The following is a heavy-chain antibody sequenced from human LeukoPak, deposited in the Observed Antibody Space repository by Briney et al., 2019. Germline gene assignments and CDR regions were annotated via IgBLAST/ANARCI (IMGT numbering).Heavy chain of an antibody. V-gene: IGHV1-18*01. Sequence: GASVKVSCKASGYTFTNYGFNWVRQAPGQGLEWMGNSAYNGNTNYAQKFQDRVTMTTDTSTSTASMELRSLRSDDTAVYYCARYNSMFRGVTTSDYWGQGTLVTVSS. CDR2: SAYNGNT. J-gene: IGHJ4*02. CDR1: GYTFTNYG. CDR3: ARYNSMFRGVTTSDY. D-gene: IGHD3-10*01.